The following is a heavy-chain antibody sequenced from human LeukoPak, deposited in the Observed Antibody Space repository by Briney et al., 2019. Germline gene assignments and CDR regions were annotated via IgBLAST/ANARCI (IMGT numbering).Heavy chain of an antibody. J-gene: IGHJ4*02. Sequence: SETLSLTCAVYGGSFSGYYWSWIRQPPGKGLEWIGEINHSGSTNYNPSLKSRVTISVDTSKNQFSLKLSSVTAADTAVYYCARGATKKFDYWGQGTLVSVSS. D-gene: IGHD1-26*01. CDR3: ARGATKKFDY. V-gene: IGHV4-34*01. CDR1: GGSFSGYY. CDR2: INHSGST.